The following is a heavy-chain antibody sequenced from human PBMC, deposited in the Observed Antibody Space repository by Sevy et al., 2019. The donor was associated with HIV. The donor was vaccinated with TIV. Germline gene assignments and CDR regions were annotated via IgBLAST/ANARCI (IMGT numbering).Heavy chain of an antibody. D-gene: IGHD1-26*01. CDR1: GGTFSSYA. V-gene: IGHV1-69*13. Sequence: ASVKVSCKASGGTFSSYAISWVRQAPGQGLEWMGGIIPIFGTANYAQKFQGRVTITADESTSTAYMELSSLRSEDTAGYYWARPSIVGATTYGRYYYYGMDVWGQGTTVTVSS. J-gene: IGHJ6*02. CDR3: ARPSIVGATTYGRYYYYGMDV. CDR2: IIPIFGTA.